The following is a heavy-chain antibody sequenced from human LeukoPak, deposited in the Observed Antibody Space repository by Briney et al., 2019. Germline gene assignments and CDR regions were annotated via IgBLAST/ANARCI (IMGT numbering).Heavy chain of an antibody. CDR1: GFTFSSYA. D-gene: IGHD1-26*01. Sequence: GGSLRLSCAASGFTFSSYAMILVRQSPGKGLELVSAISGSGGSTYYADSVKGRFTISRDNSKNTLYLQMNSLTAEDTAVYYCARDRMGAILYFDYWGQGTLVTVSS. CDR3: ARDRMGAILYFDY. J-gene: IGHJ4*02. V-gene: IGHV3-23*01. CDR2: ISGSGGST.